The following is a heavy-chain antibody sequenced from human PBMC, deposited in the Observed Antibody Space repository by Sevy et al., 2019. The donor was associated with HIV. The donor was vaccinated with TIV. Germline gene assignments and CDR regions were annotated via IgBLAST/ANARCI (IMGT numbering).Heavy chain of an antibody. Sequence: GGSLRLSCAASGLMLSGVWMSWVRQAPGKIPGLVANIKEDGSEKRYEDSVKGRFTISRDNAKNSVFLQMDSLRVEDTVVYYCARGHFWGPGALVTVSS. V-gene: IGHV3-7*01. CDR2: IKEDGSEK. CDR3: ARGHF. CDR1: GLMLSGVW. J-gene: IGHJ4*02.